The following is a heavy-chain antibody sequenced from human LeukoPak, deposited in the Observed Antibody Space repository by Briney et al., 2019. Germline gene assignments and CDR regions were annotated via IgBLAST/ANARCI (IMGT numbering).Heavy chain of an antibody. CDR2: ISGSGGST. Sequence: GGSLRLSCAASGFTFRNNWMTWVRQAPGKGLEWVSAISGSGGSTYYADSVKGRFAISRDNSKNTLYLQMNSLRAEDTAVYYCAKVSGEDCGGDCYYFDYWGQGTLVTVSS. J-gene: IGHJ4*02. D-gene: IGHD2-21*02. CDR3: AKVSGEDCGGDCYYFDY. CDR1: GFTFRNNW. V-gene: IGHV3-23*01.